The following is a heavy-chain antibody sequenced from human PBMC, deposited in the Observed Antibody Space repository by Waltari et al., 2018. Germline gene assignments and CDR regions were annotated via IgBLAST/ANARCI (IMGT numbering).Heavy chain of an antibody. Sequence: QVQLQESGPGLVKPSETLSLTFTVSGYSISSGYYWGWIRQPPGKGLEWIGSIYHSGSTYYNPSLKSRVTISVDTSKNQFSLKLSSVTAADTAVYYCASGYCTGGVCYFDYWGQGTLVTVSS. D-gene: IGHD2-8*02. CDR3: ASGYCTGGVCYFDY. CDR1: GYSISSGYY. V-gene: IGHV4-38-2*02. J-gene: IGHJ4*02. CDR2: IYHSGST.